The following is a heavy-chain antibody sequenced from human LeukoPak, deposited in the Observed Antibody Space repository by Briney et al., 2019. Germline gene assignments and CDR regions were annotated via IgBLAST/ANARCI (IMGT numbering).Heavy chain of an antibody. J-gene: IGHJ4*02. CDR2: IYYSGST. CDR1: GYSISTGYY. D-gene: IGHD5-24*01. V-gene: IGHV4-38-2*02. Sequence: SETLSLTCTVSGYSISTGYYWGWIRQPPGKGLEWIGSIYYSGSTYYNPSLKSRVTISVDTSKNQFSLKLSSVTAADTAVYYCARPRGNYYFDYWGQGTLVTVSS. CDR3: ARPRGNYYFDY.